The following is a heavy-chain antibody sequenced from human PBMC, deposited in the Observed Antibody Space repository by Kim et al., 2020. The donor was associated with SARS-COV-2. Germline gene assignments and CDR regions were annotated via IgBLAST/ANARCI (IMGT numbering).Heavy chain of an antibody. CDR3: ARALEQRSSSWPYYYYYYGMDV. CDR1: GYTFTSYA. V-gene: IGHV7-4-1*02. CDR2: INTNTGNP. Sequence: ASVKVSCKASGYTFTSYAMNWVRQAPGQGLEWMGWINTNTGNPTYAQGFTGRFVFSLDTSVSTAYLQISSLKAEDTAVYYCARALEQRSSSWPYYYYYYGMDVWGQGTTVTVSS. J-gene: IGHJ6*02. D-gene: IGHD6-13*01.